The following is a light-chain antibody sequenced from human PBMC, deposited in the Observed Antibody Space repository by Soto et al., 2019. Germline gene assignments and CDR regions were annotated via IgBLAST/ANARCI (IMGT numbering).Light chain of an antibody. CDR2: NTN. V-gene: IGLV8-61*01. Sequence: QTVVTQEPSFSVSPGGTITLTCGLSSGSVSTNNYPSWYQQTPGQAPRTLIYNTNTRSSGVPDRFSGSILGNQAALTITGAQADDECDYYCLLYVGSGIHWVFGGGTKVPS. CDR3: LLYVGSGIHWV. J-gene: IGLJ3*02. CDR1: SGSVSTNNY.